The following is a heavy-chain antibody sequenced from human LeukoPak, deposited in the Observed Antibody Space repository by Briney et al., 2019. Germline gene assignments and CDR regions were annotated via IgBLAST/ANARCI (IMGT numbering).Heavy chain of an antibody. J-gene: IGHJ4*02. D-gene: IGHD6-13*01. CDR2: AYDDASNQ. CDR1: GFTFRSYG. CDR3: AKAEGPGYSSSWYYFDY. Sequence: PGGSLRLSCVASGFTFRSYGMHWVRQVPGKGLEWVAVAYDDASNQYYADSVKGRFTISKDNSRNTLYLQMNSLRAEDTAVYYCAKAEGPGYSSSWYYFDYWGQGTLVTVSS. V-gene: IGHV3-33*06.